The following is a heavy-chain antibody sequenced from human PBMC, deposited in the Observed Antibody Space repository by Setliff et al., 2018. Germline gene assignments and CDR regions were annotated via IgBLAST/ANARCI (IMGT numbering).Heavy chain of an antibody. D-gene: IGHD1-1*01. V-gene: IGHV4-39*07. Sequence: LSLTCSVSGGSISSGSYYWSWIRQPPGKGLEWFGEINQSGSGDYNPSFKGRVTISVDTSKKQFSLTLTSVTAADTALYYCRQAVVGRDVFDIWGQGTVVTVSS. J-gene: IGHJ3*02. CDR1: GGSISSGSYY. CDR2: INQSGSG. CDR3: RQAVVGRDVFDI.